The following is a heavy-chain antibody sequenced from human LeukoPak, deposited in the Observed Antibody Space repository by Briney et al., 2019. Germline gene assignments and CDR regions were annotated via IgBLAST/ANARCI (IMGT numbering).Heavy chain of an antibody. V-gene: IGHV4-59*01. D-gene: IGHD3-16*01. CDR3: ARTRPFGAFDI. CDR1: VGSISSYF. Sequence: SETLSLTCTVSVGSISSYFWSWIRPPPGKGLEWVGFIYYSGCTNYNPSLKSRVTITVDTSKNQFSLKLSSVTAADTAVYYCARTRPFGAFDIWGQGTMVTVSS. J-gene: IGHJ3*02. CDR2: IYYSGCT.